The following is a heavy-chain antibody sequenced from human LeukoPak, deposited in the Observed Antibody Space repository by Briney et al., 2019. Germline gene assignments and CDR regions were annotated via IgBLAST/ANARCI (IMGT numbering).Heavy chain of an antibody. D-gene: IGHD3-16*01. CDR2: ISASGHYT. CDR3: AKDGSWGDYYFYFYIDV. J-gene: IGHJ6*03. Sequence: PGGSLSLSCEASGFTFSNSAMSWVRQAPGKGLEWVSGISASGHYTYNADSAKGRFTISRDNSKNTLYLQMNSLRAEDTALYYCAKDGSWGDYYFYFYIDVWGKGTTVTVSS. V-gene: IGHV3-23*01. CDR1: GFTFSNSA.